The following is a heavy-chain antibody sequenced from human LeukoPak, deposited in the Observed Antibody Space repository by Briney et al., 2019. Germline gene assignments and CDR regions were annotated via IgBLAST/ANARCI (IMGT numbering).Heavy chain of an antibody. Sequence: SETLSLTCAVYGGSFSGYYWSWIRQPPGKGLEWIGEINHSGSTNYNPSLKSRVTISVDKSKNQFSLKLSSVTAADTAVYYCAVAAAGTYYYGMDVWGQGTTVTVSS. J-gene: IGHJ6*02. D-gene: IGHD6-13*01. CDR2: INHSGST. CDR1: GGSFSGYY. CDR3: AVAAAGTYYYGMDV. V-gene: IGHV4-34*01.